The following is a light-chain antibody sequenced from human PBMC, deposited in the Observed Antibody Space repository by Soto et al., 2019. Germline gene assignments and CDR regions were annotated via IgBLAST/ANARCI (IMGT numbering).Light chain of an antibody. CDR3: LQNFNFPWT. Sequence: AIQMTQSPSSLSASVGDRVTITCRASQGITDDLGWYRQKPGKAPKLLIYAASSLQSGVPSRFSGSGSGTDFTLTISSLQPEDFATYYCLQNFNFPWTFGQGTKVEIK. CDR2: AAS. CDR1: QGITDD. V-gene: IGKV1-6*01. J-gene: IGKJ1*01.